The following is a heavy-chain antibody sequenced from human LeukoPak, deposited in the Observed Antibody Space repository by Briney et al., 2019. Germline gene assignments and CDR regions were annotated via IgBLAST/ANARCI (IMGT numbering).Heavy chain of an antibody. CDR1: GFTFSRYA. CDR3: AKDPAAFLFDY. Sequence: PRGSLTLSCAAYGFTFSRYAMSWVRQAPGKGLEWVSVISGSGGSTYYADSVKGRFTISRHNYKNPLYLQMNSLRAEDTAVYYCAKDPAAFLFDYWGQGTLVTVSS. D-gene: IGHD2-2*01. V-gene: IGHV3-23*01. CDR2: ISGSGGST. J-gene: IGHJ4*02.